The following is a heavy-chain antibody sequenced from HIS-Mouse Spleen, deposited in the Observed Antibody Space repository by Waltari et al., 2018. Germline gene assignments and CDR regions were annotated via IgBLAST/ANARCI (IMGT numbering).Heavy chain of an antibody. CDR2: IYYSGST. CDR3: AREIPYSSSWYDWYFDL. V-gene: IGHV4-39*07. Sequence: QLQLPESGPGLVKPSETLSLTCPVPGCSISSSSYYWGWIRQPPGKGLGWIGSIYYSGSTYYNPSLKSRVTISVDTSKNQFSLKLSSVTAADTAVYYCAREIPYSSSWYDWYFDLWGRGTLVTVSS. J-gene: IGHJ2*01. D-gene: IGHD6-13*01. CDR1: GCSISSSSYY.